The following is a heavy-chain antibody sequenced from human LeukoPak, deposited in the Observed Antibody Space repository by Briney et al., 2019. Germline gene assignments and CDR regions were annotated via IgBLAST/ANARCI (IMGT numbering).Heavy chain of an antibody. CDR3: ARAGWIITSGIDY. Sequence: SETLSLTCGVSGYSISRGYYWAWIRQPPGKGLEWIGTIYHTGSTYYTPSLGSRVTISVDTSKSEFSLNLNSVTAADTAVYYCARAGWIITSGIDYWGQGALVTVSS. CDR1: GYSISRGYY. D-gene: IGHD3-10*01. J-gene: IGHJ4*02. CDR2: IYHTGST. V-gene: IGHV4-38-2*01.